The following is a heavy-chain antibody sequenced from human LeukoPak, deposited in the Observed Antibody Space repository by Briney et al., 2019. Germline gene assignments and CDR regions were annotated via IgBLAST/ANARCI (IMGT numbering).Heavy chain of an antibody. CDR1: GYTFTGYY. CDR3: ARGKAHYYDSSGPNWFDP. Sequence: ASVKVSCKASGYTFTGYYMHWVRQAPGQGLEWMGWMNPNSGNTGYAQKFQGRVTMTRNTSISTAYMELSSLRSEDTAVYYCARGKAHYYDSSGPNWFDPWGQGTLVAVSS. D-gene: IGHD3-22*01. J-gene: IGHJ5*02. CDR2: MNPNSGNT. V-gene: IGHV1-8*02.